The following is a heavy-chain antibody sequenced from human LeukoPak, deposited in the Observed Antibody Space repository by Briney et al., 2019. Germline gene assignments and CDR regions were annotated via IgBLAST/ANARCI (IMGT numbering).Heavy chain of an antibody. Sequence: GGSLRLSCAASGFTFSSYSMNWVRQAPGKGLEWVSSISSSSSYIYYADSVKGRFTISRDNAKNPLYLQMNSLRAEDTALYYCAKDCSSLQMAAAGCLVYWGQGTLVTVSS. D-gene: IGHD6-13*01. CDR2: ISSSSSYI. CDR3: AKDCSSLQMAAAGCLVY. V-gene: IGHV3-21*04. J-gene: IGHJ4*02. CDR1: GFTFSSYS.